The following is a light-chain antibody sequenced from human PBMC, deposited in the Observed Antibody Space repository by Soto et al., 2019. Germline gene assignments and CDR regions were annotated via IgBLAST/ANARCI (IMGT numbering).Light chain of an antibody. CDR3: CSYAGSSTVV. V-gene: IGLV2-23*01. Sequence: QSALTQPASVSGSPXXXITISCTXXXXDVGSYNLVSWYQQHPGKAPKLMIYEGSKRPSGVSNRFSGSKSGNTASLTISGLQAEDEADYYCCSYAGSSTVVFGGGTKLTVL. J-gene: IGLJ2*01. CDR2: EGS. CDR1: XXDVGSYNL.